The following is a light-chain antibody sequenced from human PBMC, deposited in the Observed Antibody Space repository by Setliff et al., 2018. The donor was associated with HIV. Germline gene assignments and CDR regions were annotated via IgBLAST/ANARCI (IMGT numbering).Light chain of an antibody. V-gene: IGLV2-14*03. CDR1: SSDIGDYNY. CDR3: CSYTSSSTFV. CDR2: DVS. Sequence: SALTQPASVSGSPGQSITISCTGTSSDIGDYNYVSWYQQHPGKAPKVMIYDVSKRPSGVSTRFSGSKSGDTASLTISGLQAEDEAHYYCCSYTSSSTFVVGGGTKVTV. J-gene: IGLJ2*01.